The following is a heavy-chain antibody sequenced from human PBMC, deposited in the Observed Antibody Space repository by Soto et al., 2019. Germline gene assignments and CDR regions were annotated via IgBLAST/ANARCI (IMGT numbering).Heavy chain of an antibody. CDR1: GGSISSSNYY. V-gene: IGHV4-39*01. Sequence: SETLSLTCTVSGGSISSSNYYWGWIRQAPEKGLEWIGSSNYYSGGTYYNPSLKSRVTIPVDTSKNQFSLKLSSVTAADTAVYYCARHFWSNSQHIDYWGQGALVTGSS. D-gene: IGHD3-3*01. CDR3: ARHFWSNSQHIDY. J-gene: IGHJ4*02. CDR2: SNYYSGGT.